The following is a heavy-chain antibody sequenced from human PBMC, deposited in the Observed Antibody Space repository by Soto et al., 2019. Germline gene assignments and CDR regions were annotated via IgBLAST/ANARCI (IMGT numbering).Heavy chain of an antibody. CDR2: IYYSGNT. J-gene: IGHJ6*02. Sequence: QVQLQESGPGLVKPSQTLSLTCSVSGGSISSGDYYWNWIRQPPGKGLEWIGYIYYSGNTYYNPSLRSRVTISLYRSENQFSLKLSFVTAADTAVYYCARDRYYGSGTYYNFYYGMDVWGQGTTVTVSS. D-gene: IGHD3-10*01. CDR1: GGSISSGDYY. CDR3: ARDRYYGSGTYYNFYYGMDV. V-gene: IGHV4-30-4*01.